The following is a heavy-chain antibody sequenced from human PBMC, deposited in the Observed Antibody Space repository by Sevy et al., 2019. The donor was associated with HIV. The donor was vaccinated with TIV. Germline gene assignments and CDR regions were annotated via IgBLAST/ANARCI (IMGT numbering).Heavy chain of an antibody. D-gene: IGHD6-13*01. V-gene: IGHV4-4*02. CDR2: IYHSGST. CDR3: ARTQDRIAAASTFDY. CDR1: GGSISSSNW. Sequence: TLSLTCAVSGGSISSSNWWSWVRQPPGKGLEWIGEIYHSGSTNYNPSLKSRVTISVDKSKNQFSLKLSSVTAADTAVYYRARTQDRIAAASTFDYWGQGTLVTVSS. J-gene: IGHJ4*02.